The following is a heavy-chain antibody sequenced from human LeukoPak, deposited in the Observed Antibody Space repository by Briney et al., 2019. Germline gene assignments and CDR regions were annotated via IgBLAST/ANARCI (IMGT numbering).Heavy chain of an antibody. CDR3: AKEGPVFLEWLSPFDY. V-gene: IGHV3-30-3*01. CDR1: GFTISSYA. D-gene: IGHD3-3*01. CDR2: ISYDGSNK. J-gene: IGHJ4*02. Sequence: GGSLRLSCAASGFTISSYAMHWVRQAPGKGLEWVAVISYDGSNKYADSVKGRFTISRDNSKNTLYLQMNSLRAEDTAVYYCAKEGPVFLEWLSPFDYWGQGTLVTVSS.